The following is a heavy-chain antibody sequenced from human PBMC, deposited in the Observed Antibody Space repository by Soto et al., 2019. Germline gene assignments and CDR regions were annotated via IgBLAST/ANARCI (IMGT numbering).Heavy chain of an antibody. CDR2: ISSTTNYI. Sequence: GGSLRLSCAASGFTFTRYSMNWVRQAPGKGLEWVSSISSTTNYIYYADSMKGRFTVSRDNAKNSVYLEMNSLSAEDTAVYYCARESEDLTSNFDYWGQGTLVTV. CDR1: GFTFTRYS. J-gene: IGHJ4*02. CDR3: ARESEDLTSNFDY. V-gene: IGHV3-21*01.